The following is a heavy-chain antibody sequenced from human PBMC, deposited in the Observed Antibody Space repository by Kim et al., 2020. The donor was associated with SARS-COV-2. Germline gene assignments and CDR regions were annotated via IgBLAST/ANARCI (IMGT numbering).Heavy chain of an antibody. CDR2: IYYSGST. CDR1: GGSISSYY. CDR3: ARQVSGYCSSTGCPGWYY. D-gene: IGHD2-2*01. V-gene: IGHV4-59*01. J-gene: IGHJ6*01. Sequence: SETLSLTCTVSGGSISSYYWSWIRQPPGKGLEWIGSIYYSGSTNYNPSLKSRVTISVDTSKNQFSLKLSSVTAADTAVYYCARQVSGYCSSTGCPGWYY.